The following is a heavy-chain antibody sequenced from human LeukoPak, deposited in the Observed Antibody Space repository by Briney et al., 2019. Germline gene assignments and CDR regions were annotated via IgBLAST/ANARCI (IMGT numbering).Heavy chain of an antibody. Sequence: GGSLRLSCAASGFTFSSYAMSWVRQAPGKGLDWVSAISGSGGSTYYADSVKGRFTISRDNSKNTLYLQMNSLRAEDTAVYYCAKDLFPVVPAALPPDWFDPWGQGTLVTVSS. CDR3: AKDLFPVVPAALPPDWFDP. CDR1: GFTFSSYA. D-gene: IGHD2-2*01. CDR2: ISGSGGST. J-gene: IGHJ5*02. V-gene: IGHV3-23*01.